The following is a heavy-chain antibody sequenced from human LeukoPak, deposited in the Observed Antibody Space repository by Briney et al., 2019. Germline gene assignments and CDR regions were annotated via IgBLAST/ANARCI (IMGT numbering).Heavy chain of an antibody. V-gene: IGHV3-48*01. D-gene: IGHD3-22*01. CDR3: ARLSAGTMIVVGGDAFDI. CDR2: ISCSSSTI. CDR1: GFTFSSYS. Sequence: GGSVRLSCAASGFTFSSYSMNWVRQAPGKGLEWVSYISCSSSTIYYVDSVKGRFTISRDNAKNSLYLQMNSLRAEDTAVYYCARLSAGTMIVVGGDAFDIWGQGTMVTVSS. J-gene: IGHJ3*02.